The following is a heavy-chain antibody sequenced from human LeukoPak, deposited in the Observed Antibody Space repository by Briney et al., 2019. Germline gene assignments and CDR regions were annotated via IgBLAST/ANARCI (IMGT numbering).Heavy chain of an antibody. D-gene: IGHD6-13*01. Sequence: SETLSPTCSVQGGSFGGYYWTWIRQPPGKGLEWIGEINESGSTNYTPSLKSRVSMSMDSSKNQFSLNLTSVTAADTAVYYCARGSSNWYFYWGQGTLVLVSS. CDR1: GGSFGGYY. J-gene: IGHJ4*02. CDR2: INESGST. V-gene: IGHV4-34*01. CDR3: ARGSSNWYFY.